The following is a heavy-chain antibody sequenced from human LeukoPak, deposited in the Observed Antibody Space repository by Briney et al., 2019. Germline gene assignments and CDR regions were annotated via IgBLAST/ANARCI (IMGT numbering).Heavy chain of an antibody. Sequence: PSETLSLTCTVSGGSISSGGYYWSWIRQHPGKGLEWIGYIYYSGSTYYNPSLKSRVTISVDTSKNQFSLKLSSVTAADTAVYYCARGHRGVVVPAAITDWFDPWGQGTLVTVSS. D-gene: IGHD2-2*01. CDR2: IYYSGST. V-gene: IGHV4-31*03. CDR3: ARGHRGVVVPAAITDWFDP. CDR1: GGSISSGGYY. J-gene: IGHJ5*02.